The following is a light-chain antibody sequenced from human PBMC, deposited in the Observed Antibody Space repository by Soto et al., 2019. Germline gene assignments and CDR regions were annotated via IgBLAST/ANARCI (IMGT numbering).Light chain of an antibody. CDR3: QQYGSSLFT. J-gene: IGKJ3*01. CDR2: GTS. CDR1: QSVSSKY. V-gene: IGKV3-20*01. Sequence: EIVWTQSPGPLSLSPGERATLSCRASQSVSSKYLAWYQQKPGQAPRVLIYGTSIRASGVPERFSGGGSVRGFTLPITRLEPEDFAVYYCQQYGSSLFTFGPGTKVDFK.